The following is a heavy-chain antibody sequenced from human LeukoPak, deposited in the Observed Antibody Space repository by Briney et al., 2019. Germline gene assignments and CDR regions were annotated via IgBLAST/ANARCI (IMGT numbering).Heavy chain of an antibody. V-gene: IGHV3-23*01. CDR3: AKDLLRFLEWPQNNCFDP. D-gene: IGHD3-3*01. CDR2: TSGTGDET. J-gene: IGHJ5*02. CDR1: GFTFSSYA. Sequence: GGSLRLSCAASGFTFSSYAMSWVRQAPGKGLEWVSMTSGTGDETHYSDSVKGRFTISRDNSKNTLYLQMNSLRADDTAVYYCAKDLLRFLEWPQNNCFDPWGQGTLVTVSS.